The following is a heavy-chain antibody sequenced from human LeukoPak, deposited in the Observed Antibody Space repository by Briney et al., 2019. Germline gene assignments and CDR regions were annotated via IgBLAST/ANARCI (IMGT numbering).Heavy chain of an antibody. D-gene: IGHD2-2*03. CDR3: ARGAGFFSSTSCSDAFDI. CDR2: IYYSGST. J-gene: IGHJ3*02. V-gene: IGHV4-30-4*08. CDR1: GGSISSGDYY. Sequence: SETLSLTCTVSGGSISSGDYYWSWIRQPPGKGLEWIGYIYYSGSTYYNPSLKSRVTISVDTSKNQFSLKLSSATAADTAVYYCARGAGFFSSTSCSDAFDIWGQGTMVTVSS.